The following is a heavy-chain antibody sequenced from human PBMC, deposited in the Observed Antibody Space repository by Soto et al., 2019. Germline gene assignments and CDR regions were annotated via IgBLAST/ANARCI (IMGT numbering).Heavy chain of an antibody. CDR2: ISAYNGNT. CDR1: GYTFTSYG. D-gene: IGHD3-16*01. CDR3: ARDVLSPVYYYYYGMDV. J-gene: IGHJ6*02. V-gene: IGHV1-18*01. Sequence: ASVKVSCKASGYTFTSYGISWVRQAPGQGLEWMGWISAYNGNTNYAQKLQGRVTMTTDTSTSTAYMELRSLRAEDTAVYYCARDVLSPVYYYYYGMDVWGQGTTVTVSS.